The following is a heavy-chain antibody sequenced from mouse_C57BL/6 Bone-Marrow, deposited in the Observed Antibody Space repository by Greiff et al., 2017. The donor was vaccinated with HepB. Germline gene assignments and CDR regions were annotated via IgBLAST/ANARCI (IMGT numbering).Heavy chain of an antibody. V-gene: IGHV5-6*02. CDR3: ARRYGSSSAWFAY. D-gene: IGHD1-1*01. J-gene: IGHJ3*01. Sequence: DVKLVESGGDLVKPGGSLKLSCAASGFTFSSYGMSWVRQTPDKRLEWVATISSGGSYTYYPDSVKGRFTISSDNAKNTLYLQMSSLKSEDTAMYYCARRYGSSSAWFAYWGQGTLVTVSA. CDR1: GFTFSSYG. CDR2: ISSGGSYT.